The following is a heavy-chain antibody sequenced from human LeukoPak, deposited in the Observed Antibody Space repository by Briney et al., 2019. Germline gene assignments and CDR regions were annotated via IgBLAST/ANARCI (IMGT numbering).Heavy chain of an antibody. CDR3: ARVSRYYYDSSGHSDDFDY. CDR1: GGSISSYY. Sequence: SETLSLTCTVSGGSISSYYWSWIRQPPGKGLEWIGYIYYSGGTNYNPSLKSRVTISVDTSKNQFSLKLSSVTAADTAVYYCARVSRYYYDSSGHSDDFDYWGQGTLVTVSS. D-gene: IGHD3-22*01. J-gene: IGHJ4*02. V-gene: IGHV4-59*08. CDR2: IYYSGGT.